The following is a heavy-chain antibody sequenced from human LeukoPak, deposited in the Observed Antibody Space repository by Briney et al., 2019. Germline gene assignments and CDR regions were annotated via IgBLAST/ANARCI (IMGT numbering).Heavy chain of an antibody. CDR1: GFTFSSYG. D-gene: IGHD1-1*01. V-gene: IGHV3-33*01. Sequence: RGSLRLSCAAAGFTFSSYGMHWVRQAPGKGLEWVAVIWYDGSNKYYAGSVKGRFTISRDNSKNTLYLQMNSLRAEDTAVYYCARDLNVLKTVQYCYYGMDVWGQGTTVTVSS. CDR3: ARDLNVLKTVQYCYYGMDV. J-gene: IGHJ6*02. CDR2: IWYDGSNK.